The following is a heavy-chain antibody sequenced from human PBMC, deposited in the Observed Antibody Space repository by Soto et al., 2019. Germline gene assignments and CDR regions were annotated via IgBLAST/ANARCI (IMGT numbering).Heavy chain of an antibody. V-gene: IGHV4-59*01. CDR3: ARIGGYHGPLDY. Sequence: FLTCSVSGVSISSYFWSWIRQAPGGGLEWIGYTYHRGSTNYSPSLKSRVAISLDTSENQFSLKVNSVTAADTAVYYCARIGGYHGPLDYWGQGTPVTVSS. D-gene: IGHD6-25*01. CDR1: GVSISSYF. CDR2: TYHRGST. J-gene: IGHJ4*02.